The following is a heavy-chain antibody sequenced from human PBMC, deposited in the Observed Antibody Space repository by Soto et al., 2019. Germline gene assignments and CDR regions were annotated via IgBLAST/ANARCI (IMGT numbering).Heavy chain of an antibody. D-gene: IGHD3-10*01. CDR1: GFTSSSYA. V-gene: IGHV3-23*01. CDR3: ASRPALGYYGSGSYSTPALSSMDV. J-gene: IGHJ6*02. CDR2: ISGSGSNT. Sequence: GGSLRLSCAASGFTSSSYAMSWVRQAPGKGLEWVSAISGSGSNTYYADSVKGRFTISRDNSKNTLYLPMNSLRAEDTAVYYCASRPALGYYGSGSYSTPALSSMDVWGQGTTVTVSS.